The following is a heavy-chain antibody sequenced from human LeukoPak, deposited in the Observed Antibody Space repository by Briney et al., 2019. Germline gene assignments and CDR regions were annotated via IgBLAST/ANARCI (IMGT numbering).Heavy chain of an antibody. V-gene: IGHV5-51*01. CDR2: IYPGDSET. Sequence: GESLKISCKGSGYSFTNYWIGWVRQMPGKGLEWMGIIYPGDSETRYSPSFQGQVTISADKSITTAYLQWSSLKASDTAMYYCARQSSRTWSNFDYWGQGTLVTVSS. J-gene: IGHJ4*02. CDR3: ARQSSRTWSNFDY. CDR1: GYSFTNYW. D-gene: IGHD6-13*01.